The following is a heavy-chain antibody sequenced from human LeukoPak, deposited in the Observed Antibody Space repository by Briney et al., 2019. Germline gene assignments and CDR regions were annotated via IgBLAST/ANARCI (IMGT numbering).Heavy chain of an antibody. CDR1: GFTFSSYG. J-gene: IGHJ5*02. Sequence: GGSLRLSCAASGFTFSSYGMHWVRQAPGKGLEWVAVIWYDGSNKYYADSVKGRFTISRDNSKNTLYLQMNSLRAEDTAVYYCARDNVVVVPAAIRRRFDPWGQGTLVTVSS. D-gene: IGHD2-2*02. CDR2: IWYDGSNK. CDR3: ARDNVVVVPAAIRRRFDP. V-gene: IGHV3-33*01.